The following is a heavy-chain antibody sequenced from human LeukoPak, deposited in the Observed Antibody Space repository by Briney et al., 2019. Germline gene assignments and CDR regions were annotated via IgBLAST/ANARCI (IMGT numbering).Heavy chain of an antibody. J-gene: IGHJ2*01. CDR2: ISGSNSYI. Sequence: GGSLRLSCAASGFTFNSYSMNWVRQAPGKGLEWVSSISGSNSYIHYADSMKGRFTISRDNAKNSLYLQMNSLRAEDTAVYYCARAAYSGTWYSRYFDLWGRGTLVTVSS. D-gene: IGHD6-13*01. CDR1: GFTFNSYS. CDR3: ARAAYSGTWYSRYFDL. V-gene: IGHV3-21*01.